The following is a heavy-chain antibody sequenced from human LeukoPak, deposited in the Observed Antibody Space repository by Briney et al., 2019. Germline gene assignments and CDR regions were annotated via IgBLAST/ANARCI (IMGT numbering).Heavy chain of an antibody. CDR3: ATEEYYYGSGSYSKAFDY. V-gene: IGHV1-24*01. D-gene: IGHD3-10*01. CDR2: FDPEDGET. J-gene: IGHJ4*02. CDR1: GYTLTELS. Sequence: ASVKVSCKVSGYTLTELSMHWVRQAPGKGLEWMGGFDPEDGETIYAQEFQGRVTMTEDTPTDTAYMELSSLRSEDTAVYYCATEEYYYGSGSYSKAFDYWGQGTLVTVSS.